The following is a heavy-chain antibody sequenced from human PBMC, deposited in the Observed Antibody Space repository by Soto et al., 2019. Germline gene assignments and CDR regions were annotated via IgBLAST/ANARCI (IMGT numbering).Heavy chain of an antibody. D-gene: IGHD6-19*01. CDR3: ATDRKSGSGWYWDY. Sequence: EVQLLESGGGLVQPGGSLRLSCAASGFTFSTYAMSWVRHAPGTGLEWVSAISASGATTYYADSVKGRFTISRDNSKNTLYRQVNSLRAADTAVYYCATDRKSGSGWYWDYWGQGTLVTVSS. CDR2: ISASGATT. CDR1: GFTFSTYA. J-gene: IGHJ4*02. V-gene: IGHV3-23*01.